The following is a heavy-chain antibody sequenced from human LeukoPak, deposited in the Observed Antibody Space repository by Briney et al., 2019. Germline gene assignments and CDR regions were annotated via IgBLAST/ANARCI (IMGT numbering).Heavy chain of an antibody. V-gene: IGHV4-59*08. Sequence: PSETLSLTCTVSGGSISSYYWSWIRQPPGKGLEWIGYIYYSGSTNYNPSLKSRVTISVDTSKNQFSLKLSSVTAADTAVYYCARRRGNWAFDIWDQGTMVTVSS. CDR3: ARRRGNWAFDI. D-gene: IGHD1-1*01. CDR2: IYYSGST. J-gene: IGHJ3*02. CDR1: GGSISSYY.